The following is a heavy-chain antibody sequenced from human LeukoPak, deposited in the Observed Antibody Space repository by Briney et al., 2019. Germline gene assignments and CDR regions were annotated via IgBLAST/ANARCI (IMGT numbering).Heavy chain of an antibody. J-gene: IGHJ4*02. D-gene: IGHD2-21*02. CDR2: IYHSGST. V-gene: IGHV4-38-2*02. Sequence: PSETLSLTCTVSGYSINSGYYWGWIRQPPGKGLDWIGSIYHSGSTYYNPSLKSRVTISVDTSKNQFSLKLSSVTAADTAVYYCARGVSRRGDYTYWGQGTLVTVSS. CDR1: GYSINSGYY. CDR3: ARGVSRRGDYTY.